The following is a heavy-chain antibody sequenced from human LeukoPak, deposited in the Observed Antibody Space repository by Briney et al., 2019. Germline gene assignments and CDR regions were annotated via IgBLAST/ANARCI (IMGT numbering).Heavy chain of an antibody. V-gene: IGHV4-30-2*01. D-gene: IGHD3-3*01. CDR2: INHSGST. CDR3: ARGRQGDYDFWSGYLPPRGSRFDY. J-gene: IGHJ4*02. Sequence: PSQTLSLTCTVSGGSISSGGYYWSWIRQPLGKGLEWIGEINHSGSTNYNPSLKSRVTISVDTSKNQFSLKLSSVTAADTAVYYCARGRQGDYDFWSGYLPPRGSRFDYWGQGTLVTVSS. CDR1: GGSISSGGYY.